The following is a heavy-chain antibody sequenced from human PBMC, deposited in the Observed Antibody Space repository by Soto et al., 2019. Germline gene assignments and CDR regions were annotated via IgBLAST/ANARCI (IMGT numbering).Heavy chain of an antibody. CDR3: ATDY. CDR1: GFTFSSYA. CDR2: ISYDGSNK. J-gene: IGHJ4*02. V-gene: IGHV3-30-3*01. Sequence: GGSLRLSCAASGFTFSSYAMHWVRQAPGKGLEWVAVISYDGSNKYYADSVKGRFTISRDNSKNTLYLQMNSLRAEDTAVYYCATDYWGQGTLVTVSS.